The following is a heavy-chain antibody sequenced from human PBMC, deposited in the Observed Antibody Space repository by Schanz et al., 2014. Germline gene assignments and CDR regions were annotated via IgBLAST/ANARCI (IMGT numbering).Heavy chain of an antibody. V-gene: IGHV1-24*01. D-gene: IGHD6-13*01. CDR3: ARDGEAAAGCDY. CDR1: GYTVSALA. CDR2: FDVEDGET. Sequence: QVQLLQSGSEVKKPGASVKVSCEISGYTVSALAMHWVRQAPGKGLEWLGGFDVEDGETIYAQKFQGRVTMTEDTSTETAYMELSGLRSGDTAVYYCARDGEAAAGCDYWGQGTMVT. J-gene: IGHJ4*03.